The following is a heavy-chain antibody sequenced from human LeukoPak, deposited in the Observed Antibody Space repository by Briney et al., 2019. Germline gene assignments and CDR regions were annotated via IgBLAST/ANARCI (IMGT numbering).Heavy chain of an antibody. CDR2: ISYDGSNK. J-gene: IGHJ6*03. D-gene: IGHD5-18*01. Sequence: GGSLRLSCAASGFTFSSYAMHWVRQAPGKGLEWVAVISYDGSNKYYADSVKGRFTISRDNSKNTLYLQMNSLRAEDTAVYYCARDGGYSHGVYYYYYMDVWGKGTTVTVSS. CDR3: ARDGGYSHGVYYYYYMDV. CDR1: GFTFSSYA. V-gene: IGHV3-30*01.